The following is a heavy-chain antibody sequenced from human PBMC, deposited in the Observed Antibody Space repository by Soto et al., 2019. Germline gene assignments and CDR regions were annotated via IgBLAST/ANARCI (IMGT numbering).Heavy chain of an antibody. CDR2: ISAYNGNT. D-gene: IGHD3-3*01. Sequence: ASVKVSCKASGYTFTSSGISWVRQAPGQGLEWMGWISAYNGNTNYAQKLQGRVTMTTDTSTSTAYMELRSLRSDDTAVYYCARDYDFWSGPGRNYYYYGMDVWGQGTTVTVSS. CDR1: GYTFTSSG. V-gene: IGHV1-18*01. CDR3: ARDYDFWSGPGRNYYYYGMDV. J-gene: IGHJ6*02.